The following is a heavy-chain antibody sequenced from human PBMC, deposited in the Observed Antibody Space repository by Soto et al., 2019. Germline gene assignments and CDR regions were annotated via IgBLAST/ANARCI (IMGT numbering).Heavy chain of an antibody. Sequence: PSETLSLTCTVSGGSISSYYWSWIRQPPGKGLEWIGYIYYSGSTNYNPSLKSRVTISVDTSKNQFSLKLSSVTAADTAVYYCARWLQWPGVFDYWGQGTLVAVSS. CDR2: IYYSGST. D-gene: IGHD5-12*01. CDR1: GGSISSYY. J-gene: IGHJ4*02. CDR3: ARWLQWPGVFDY. V-gene: IGHV4-59*01.